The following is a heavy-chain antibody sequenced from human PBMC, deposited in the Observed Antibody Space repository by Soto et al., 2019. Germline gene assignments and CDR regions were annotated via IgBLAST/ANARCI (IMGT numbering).Heavy chain of an antibody. CDR3: ARNDYGSGSRTNWFAP. CDR2: IFSNDEK. D-gene: IGHD3-10*01. Sequence: SGPTLVNPTETLTLTCTVSGFSLSNARMGVSWIRQPPGKALEWLAHIFSNDEKSYSTALKSRLTISKDTSKSQVVLTMTNMAPVDTATYYCARNDYGSGSRTNWFAPWGQGTLVTVSS. V-gene: IGHV2-26*01. J-gene: IGHJ5*02. CDR1: GFSLSNARMG.